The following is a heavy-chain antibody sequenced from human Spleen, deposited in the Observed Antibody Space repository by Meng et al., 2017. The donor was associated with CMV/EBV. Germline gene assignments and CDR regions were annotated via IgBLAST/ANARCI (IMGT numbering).Heavy chain of an antibody. J-gene: IGHJ4*02. CDR1: GGSISSYY. Sequence: SETLSLTCTVSGGSISSYYWSWIRQPPGKGLEWIGYIYYSGSTNYNPSLKSRVTISVDTSKNQFSLKLSSVTAADTAVYYCARGTVYSSGCPDYWGQGTLVTVSS. D-gene: IGHD6-19*01. CDR3: ARGTVYSSGCPDY. V-gene: IGHV4-59*01. CDR2: IYYSGST.